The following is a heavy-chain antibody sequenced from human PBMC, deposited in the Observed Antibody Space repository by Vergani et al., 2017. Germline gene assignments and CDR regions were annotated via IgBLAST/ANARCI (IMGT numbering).Heavy chain of an antibody. CDR3: ARDRARMEGSSSGSAHYYYYYMDV. J-gene: IGHJ6*03. CDR1: GGSISSSSYY. CDR2: IYYSGRT. V-gene: IGHV4-39*07. D-gene: IGHD6-6*01. Sequence: QLQLQESGPGLVKPSETLSLTCTVSGGSISSSSYYWGWIRQPPGKGLEWIGSIYYSGRTNYNPSLKSRVTISVDTSKKQFSLKLSSVTAADTAVYYCARDRARMEGSSSGSAHYYYYYMDVWGKGTTVTVSS.